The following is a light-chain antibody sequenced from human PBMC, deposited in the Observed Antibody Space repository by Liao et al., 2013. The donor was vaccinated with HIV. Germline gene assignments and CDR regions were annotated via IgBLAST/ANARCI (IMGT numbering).Light chain of an antibody. V-gene: IGLV3-21*01. CDR3: QVWDSSSDPWV. J-gene: IGLJ3*02. Sequence: SFVLTQPPSVSVAPGGTAKITCGGNNIGSKSVHWYQQKPGQAPVLVMYYDSDRPFAIPGRFSGSNSGNTATLTISRVEAGDEADYYCQVWDSSSDPWVFGGGTKLTVL. CDR2: YDS. CDR1: NIGSKS.